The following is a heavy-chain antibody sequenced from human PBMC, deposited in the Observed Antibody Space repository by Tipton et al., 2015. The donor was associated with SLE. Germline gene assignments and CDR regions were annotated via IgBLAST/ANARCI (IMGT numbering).Heavy chain of an antibody. D-gene: IGHD3/OR15-3a*01. V-gene: IGHV3-66*04. CDR2: LYGGGIP. J-gene: IGHJ4*02. Sequence: SLRLSCAASGFTFSSYTMNWVRQAPGKGLEWVSILYGGGIPYYTDSVKGRFTISRDNSKNTLYLQMNSLRAEDTAVYYCARHGLGSYFDYWGQGTLVTVSP. CDR3: ARHGLGSYFDY. CDR1: GFTFSSYT.